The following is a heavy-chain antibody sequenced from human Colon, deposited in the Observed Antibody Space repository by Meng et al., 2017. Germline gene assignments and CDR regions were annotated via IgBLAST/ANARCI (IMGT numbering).Heavy chain of an antibody. CDR2: IGFSGDT. Sequence: QPPLQESGPGLVKPSETLSLTCSVSGDSISSSDSYWGWIRQSPGKGLEWIGYIGFSGDTSYNPSLRSRVTISRDTSKSHFFLKVTSATAADTAVYYCARGGLPYDYWGQGTLVTVSS. CDR3: ARGGLPYDY. V-gene: IGHV4-30-4*08. J-gene: IGHJ4*02. D-gene: IGHD4-11*01. CDR1: GDSISSSDSY.